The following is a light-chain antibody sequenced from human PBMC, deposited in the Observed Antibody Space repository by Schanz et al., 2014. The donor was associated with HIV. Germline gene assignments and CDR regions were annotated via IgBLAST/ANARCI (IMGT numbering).Light chain of an antibody. CDR2: DVS. Sequence: QSALTQPASVSGSPGQSITISCTGTSIDAGGYNYVSWYQQHPGKAPKLMIYDVSYRPSGVSNRFSGSKSGNTASLTISGLQAEDEADYYCSSYTSSSTRVFGGGTKLTVL. CDR3: SSYTSSSTRV. J-gene: IGLJ3*02. CDR1: SIDAGGYNY. V-gene: IGLV2-14*03.